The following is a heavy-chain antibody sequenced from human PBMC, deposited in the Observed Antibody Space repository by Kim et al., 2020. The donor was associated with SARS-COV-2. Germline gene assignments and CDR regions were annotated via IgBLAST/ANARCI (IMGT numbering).Heavy chain of an antibody. J-gene: IGHJ2*01. V-gene: IGHV1-69*13. D-gene: IGHD3-10*01. Sequence: SVKVSCKASGGTFTTYAISWVRQAPGQGLEWMGGIIPIFGATNYAQKFQGRVTITADEFTSTAYMELNSLRSEDTAVYYCARGDYYGSGTYATYWYFDLWGRGTLVTVSS. CDR2: IIPIFGAT. CDR3: ARGDYYGSGTYATYWYFDL. CDR1: GGTFTTYA.